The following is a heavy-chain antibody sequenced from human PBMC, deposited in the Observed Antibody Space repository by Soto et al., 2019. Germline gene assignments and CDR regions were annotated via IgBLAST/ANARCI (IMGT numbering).Heavy chain of an antibody. CDR1: GFTSSTYN. CDR2: ISSSSTI. Sequence: RLSCAASGFTSSTYNMQWVRQAPGKGLEWVSYISSSSTIHYADSAKGRFSVSRDNAKNSLYLQVNSLRAEDTAVYYCARDSGSWPSWFDPWGQGTQVTVSS. CDR3: ARDSGSWPSWFDP. V-gene: IGHV3-48*01. J-gene: IGHJ5*02. D-gene: IGHD1-26*01.